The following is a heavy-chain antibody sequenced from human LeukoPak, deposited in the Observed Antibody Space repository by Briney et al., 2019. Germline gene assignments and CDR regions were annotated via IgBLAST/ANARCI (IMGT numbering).Heavy chain of an antibody. J-gene: IGHJ4*02. CDR3: ARDDHSNYRFDY. V-gene: IGHV4-59*01. D-gene: IGHD4-11*01. CDR2: IYFSGST. CDR1: GGSISSYY. Sequence: SETLSLTCTVSGGSISSYYWSWIRQPPGKGLEWIGYIYFSGSTNYNPSLKSRVTISVVTSKNQFSLRVTSVTAADTAVYYCARDDHSNYRFDYWGQGVLVTISA.